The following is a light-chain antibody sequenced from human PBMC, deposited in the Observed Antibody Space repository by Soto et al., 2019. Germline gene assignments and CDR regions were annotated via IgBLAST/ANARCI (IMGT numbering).Light chain of an antibody. Sequence: QSALTQPASVSGSPGQSITISCTGTSSDVGTYNYVSWYQHHPGKAPKLIIYEVSNRPSGVSNRFSGSKSGNTASLTISELQAEDEADYYCNSYAGTSYVFGTGTKLTVL. CDR3: NSYAGTSYV. J-gene: IGLJ1*01. CDR2: EVS. V-gene: IGLV2-14*01. CDR1: SSDVGTYNY.